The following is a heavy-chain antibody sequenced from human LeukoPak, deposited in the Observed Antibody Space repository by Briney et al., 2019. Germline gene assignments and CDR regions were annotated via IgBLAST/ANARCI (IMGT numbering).Heavy chain of an antibody. CDR3: AKGPYGDYVPHDY. CDR2: ISGSGGST. CDR1: GFTFSSYA. Sequence: GGSLRLSCAASGFTFSSYAMSWVRQAPGKGLEWVSAISGSGGSTYYADSVKGRFTTSRDNSKNTLYLQMNSLRAKDTAVYYCAKGPYGDYVPHDYWGQGTLVTVSS. D-gene: IGHD4-17*01. V-gene: IGHV3-23*01. J-gene: IGHJ4*02.